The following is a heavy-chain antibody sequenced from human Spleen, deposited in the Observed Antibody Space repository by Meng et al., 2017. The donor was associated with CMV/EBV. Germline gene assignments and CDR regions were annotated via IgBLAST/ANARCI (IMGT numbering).Heavy chain of an antibody. D-gene: IGHD3-10*01. J-gene: IGHJ4*02. CDR3: ARAHLRGGYDY. Sequence: GESLKISCAASGFTFSNHAMHWVRQAPGKGLEWVALTSYDGNNQYYADSVKGRFTISRDNAKNSLYLQMNSLRAEDTALYHCARAHLRGGYDYWGQGTLVTVSS. CDR2: TSYDGNNQ. CDR1: GFTFSNHA. V-gene: IGHV3-30*04.